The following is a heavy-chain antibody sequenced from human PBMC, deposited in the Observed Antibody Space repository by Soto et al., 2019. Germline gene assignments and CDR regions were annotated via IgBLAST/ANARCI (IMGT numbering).Heavy chain of an antibody. J-gene: IGHJ5*02. Sequence: PSQTLSLTCDISXDSVSSNSAAWNWIRQSPSRGLEWLGRTYYRSKWYNDYAVSVKGRITINPDTSKNQFSLQLNSVTPEDTAVFYCARGRLGVDGDNWFDPWGQGTLVTVSS. D-gene: IGHD3-3*01. CDR2: TYYRSKWYN. CDR3: ARGRLGVDGDNWFDP. CDR1: XDSVSSNSAA. V-gene: IGHV6-1*01.